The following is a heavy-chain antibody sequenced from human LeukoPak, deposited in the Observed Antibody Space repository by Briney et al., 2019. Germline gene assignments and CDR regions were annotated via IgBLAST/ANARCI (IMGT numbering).Heavy chain of an antibody. Sequence: PGGSLRLSCAASGFTFSSYGMHWVRQAPGKGLEWVAFIRYDGSNKYYADSVKGRFTISRDNSKNTLYLQMNSLRAEDTAVYYCAKDRAIAAAGTEGDYWGKGTLVTVSS. D-gene: IGHD6-13*01. CDR3: AKDRAIAAAGTEGDY. J-gene: IGHJ4*02. CDR2: IRYDGSNK. CDR1: GFTFSSYG. V-gene: IGHV3-30*02.